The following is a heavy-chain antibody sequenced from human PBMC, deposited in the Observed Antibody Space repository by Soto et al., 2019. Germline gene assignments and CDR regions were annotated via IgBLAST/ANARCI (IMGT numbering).Heavy chain of an antibody. D-gene: IGHD5-12*01. Sequence: ASVKVSCKASGYTFTIYGISWVRQAPGQGLEWMGWINAYNGNTNYAQKFQGRVSLTTDTSSTTAYMELRSLTSDDTAVYYCARDLVPGYTGFSDYWGQGTLVTVSS. CDR2: INAYNGNT. CDR3: ARDLVPGYTGFSDY. V-gene: IGHV1-18*01. CDR1: GYTFTIYG. J-gene: IGHJ4*02.